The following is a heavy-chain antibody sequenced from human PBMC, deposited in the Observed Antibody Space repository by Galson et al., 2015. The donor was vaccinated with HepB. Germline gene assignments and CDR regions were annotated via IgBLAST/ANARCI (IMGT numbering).Heavy chain of an antibody. CDR3: ATRGQAMAD. D-gene: IGHD6-19*01. CDR1: GFPFNTYW. V-gene: IGHV3-7*01. J-gene: IGHJ4*02. Sequence: LRLSCAASGFPFNTYWMTWVRQAPGKGLEWVANINEDGSDKNYVDSVKGRFIISRDNAKRALYLQMNSLRADDTAVYYCATRGQAMADWGQGTLVTGSS. CDR2: INEDGSDK.